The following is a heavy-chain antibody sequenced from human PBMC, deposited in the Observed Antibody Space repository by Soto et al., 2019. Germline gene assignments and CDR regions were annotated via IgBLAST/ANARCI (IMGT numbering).Heavy chain of an antibody. V-gene: IGHV3-48*01. CDR2: ISSSSSTL. D-gene: IGHD1-1*01. CDR3: ARHPVQLERRGQKQKFDY. J-gene: IGHJ4*02. Sequence: EVQLVESGGGLVQPGGSLRLSCAASGFTFSTYSMNWVRQAPGKGLEWVSYISSSSSTLYYADSVKGRFTISRDNARNSLYLQMNSLRAEDTAVYYCARHPVQLERRGQKQKFDYWGQGTLVTVSS. CDR1: GFTFSTYS.